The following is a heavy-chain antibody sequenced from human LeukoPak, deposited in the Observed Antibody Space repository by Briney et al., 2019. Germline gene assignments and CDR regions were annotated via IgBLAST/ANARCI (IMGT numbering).Heavy chain of an antibody. Sequence: ASVKVSCKASGYTFTGYYMHWVRQAPGQSLEWMGWIYPGNGNTKYSQNFQGRLTITTDTSASTAYMVLSSLRSEDTAVYYCAREPARITVALPDFWGQGTLVTVSS. J-gene: IGHJ4*02. CDR1: GYTFTGYY. CDR3: AREPARITVALPDF. D-gene: IGHD6-19*01. CDR2: IYPGNGNT. V-gene: IGHV1-3*01.